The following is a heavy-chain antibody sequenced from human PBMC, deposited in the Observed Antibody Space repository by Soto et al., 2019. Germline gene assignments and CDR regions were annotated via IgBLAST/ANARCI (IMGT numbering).Heavy chain of an antibody. V-gene: IGHV1-3*01. CDR2: INAGSGSS. CDR1: GYTFTRYS. D-gene: IGHD2-21*02. J-gene: IGHJ4*02. Sequence: ASVKVSCKASGYTFTRYSIHWVRQAPGQGLEWMGWINAGSGSSRYSQNFQGRVTITRDTSASTAYMELSSLIFEDTGVYYCARERAVSANFFDYWGQGTLVTVS. CDR3: ARERAVSANFFDY.